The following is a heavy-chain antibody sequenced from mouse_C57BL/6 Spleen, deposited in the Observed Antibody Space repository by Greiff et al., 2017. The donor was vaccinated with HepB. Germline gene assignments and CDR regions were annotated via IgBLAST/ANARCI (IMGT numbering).Heavy chain of an antibody. D-gene: IGHD2-1*01. CDR3: ARSGWNLLFLFDY. J-gene: IGHJ2*01. CDR2: INPNNGGT. CDR1: GYTFTDYN. V-gene: IGHV1-18*01. Sequence: VHVKQSGPELVKPGASVKIPCKASGYTFTDYNMDWVKQSHGKSLEWIGDINPNNGGTIYNQKFKGKATLTVDKSSSTAYMELRSLTSEDTAVYYCARSGWNLLFLFDYWGQGTTLTVSS.